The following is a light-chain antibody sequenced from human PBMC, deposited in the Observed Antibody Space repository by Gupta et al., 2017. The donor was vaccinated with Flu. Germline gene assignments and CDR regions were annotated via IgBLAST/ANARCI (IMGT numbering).Light chain of an antibody. J-gene: IGLJ2*01. Sequence: SALPQPRSVSGSPGQSVTISCTGTSSDVGGYNYVSWYQQHPGKAPKLMIYDVSKRPSGVPDRFSGSKSGNTASLTISGLQAEDEADYYCCSYAGSYPVVFGGGTKLTVL. V-gene: IGLV2-11*01. CDR2: DVS. CDR3: CSYAGSYPVV. CDR1: SSDVGGYNY.